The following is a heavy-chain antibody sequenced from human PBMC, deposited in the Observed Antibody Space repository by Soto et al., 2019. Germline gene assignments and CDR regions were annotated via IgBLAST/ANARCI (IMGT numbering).Heavy chain of an antibody. D-gene: IGHD6-19*01. Sequence: EVQLVESGGGLVQPGGSLKLSCAASGFTFSGSAMHWVRQASGKGLEWVGRIRSKANSYATAYAASVKGRFTISRDDSKNTAYLQMNSLKTEDTAVYYCTSFIAVAGAFDYWGQGTLVTVSS. CDR2: IRSKANSYAT. V-gene: IGHV3-73*01. CDR3: TSFIAVAGAFDY. J-gene: IGHJ4*02. CDR1: GFTFSGSA.